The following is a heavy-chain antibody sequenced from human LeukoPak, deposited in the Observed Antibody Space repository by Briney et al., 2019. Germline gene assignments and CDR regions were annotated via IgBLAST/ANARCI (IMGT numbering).Heavy chain of an antibody. CDR3: ARVRFWSGYQLGYFDY. V-gene: IGHV1-69*05. J-gene: IGHJ4*02. CDR2: IIPIFGTA. D-gene: IGHD3-3*01. CDR1: GGTFSSYA. Sequence: SVKVSCKASGGTFSSYAISWVRPAPGQGLEWMGGIIPIFGTANYAQKFQGRVTITTDESTSTAYMELSSLRSEDTDVYYCARVRFWSGYQLGYFDYWGQGTLVTVSS.